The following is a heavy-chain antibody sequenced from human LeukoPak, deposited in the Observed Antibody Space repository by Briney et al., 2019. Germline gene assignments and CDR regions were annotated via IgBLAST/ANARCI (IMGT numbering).Heavy chain of an antibody. CDR3: ARDLDY. V-gene: IGHV4-39*07. CDR2: IYHSGST. Sequence: PSETLSLTCTVSGVSISSSSYYWGWIRQPPGKGLEWIGSIYHSGSTYYNPSLKSRVTISVDTSKNQFSLKLSSVTATDTAVYYCARDLDYWGQGTLVTVSS. J-gene: IGHJ4*02. CDR1: GVSISSSSYY.